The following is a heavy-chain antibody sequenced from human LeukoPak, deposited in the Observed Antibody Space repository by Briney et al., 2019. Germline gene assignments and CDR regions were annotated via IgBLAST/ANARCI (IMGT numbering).Heavy chain of an antibody. Sequence: SETLSLTCSVSCGSISSSNYYWGWIRQPPGQGLEWIGTIYYSGTTYYNPSLESRVTISEDTSRNQFSLTLRSLTAADTAVYYCARQISDYYYYYIDVWGKGTAVTVSS. J-gene: IGHJ6*03. CDR1: CGSISSSNYY. D-gene: IGHD3-10*01. CDR2: IYYSGTT. CDR3: ARQISDYYYYYIDV. V-gene: IGHV4-39*01.